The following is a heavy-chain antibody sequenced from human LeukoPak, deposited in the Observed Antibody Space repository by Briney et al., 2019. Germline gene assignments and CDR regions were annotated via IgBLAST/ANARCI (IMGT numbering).Heavy chain of an antibody. D-gene: IGHD6-19*01. CDR1: GFTFSSYA. J-gene: IGHJ4*02. Sequence: PGGSLRLSCAASGFTFSSYAMSWVRQAPGKGLEWVSVIGGSGASTYYADSVKGRFTISRDNSKNTLYLQMNSLRADDTAVYYCAKDMNSWRDGSGLGDYFDYWGQGTLVTVSS. V-gene: IGHV3-23*01. CDR2: IGGSGAST. CDR3: AKDMNSWRDGSGLGDYFDY.